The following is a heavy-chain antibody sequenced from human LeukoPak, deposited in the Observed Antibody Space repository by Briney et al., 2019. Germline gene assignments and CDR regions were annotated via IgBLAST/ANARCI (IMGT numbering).Heavy chain of an antibody. D-gene: IGHD1-26*01. CDR1: GFTFSTYG. Sequence: GGSLRLSCAASGFTFSTYGMHWVRQAPGKGLEWVAFIRYDGSNKYYADSVKGRFTISRDNSKNTLYLQMNSLRAEDTAVFYCAKDRSGGYSRGLDYWGQGTLVTVSS. CDR3: AKDRSGGYSRGLDY. J-gene: IGHJ4*02. CDR2: IRYDGSNK. V-gene: IGHV3-30*02.